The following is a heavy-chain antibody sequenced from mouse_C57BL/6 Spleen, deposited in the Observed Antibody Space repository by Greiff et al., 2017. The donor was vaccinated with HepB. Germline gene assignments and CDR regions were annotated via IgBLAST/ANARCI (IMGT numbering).Heavy chain of an antibody. D-gene: IGHD1-1*01. CDR1: GYTFTDYE. CDR3: TYGSSYYFDY. CDR2: IDPETGGT. J-gene: IGHJ2*01. Sequence: VQLQQSGAELVRPGASVTLSCKASGYTFTDYEMHWVKQTPVHGLEWIGAIDPETGGTAYNQKFKGKAILTADKSSSTAYMELRSLTAEDSAVYYWTYGSSYYFDYWGQGTTLTVSA. V-gene: IGHV1-15*01.